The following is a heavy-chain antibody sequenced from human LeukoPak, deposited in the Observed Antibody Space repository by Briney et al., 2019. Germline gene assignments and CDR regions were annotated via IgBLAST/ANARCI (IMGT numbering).Heavy chain of an antibody. CDR2: ISGSGGST. CDR1: GFTFSSYA. Sequence: PGGSLRLSCAASGFTFSSYAMSWVRQAPGKGLEWVSAISGSGGSTYYADSVKGRFTISRDNSKNTLYLQMNSLRAEDTSVYYCAKLNDFWSGYSDYWGQGTLVTVSS. J-gene: IGHJ4*02. V-gene: IGHV3-23*01. CDR3: AKLNDFWSGYSDY. D-gene: IGHD3-3*01.